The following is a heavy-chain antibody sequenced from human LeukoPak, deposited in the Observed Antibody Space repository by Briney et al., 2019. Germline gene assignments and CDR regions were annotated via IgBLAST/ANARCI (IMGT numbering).Heavy chain of an antibody. J-gene: IGHJ6*02. CDR2: ISYDGSNK. Sequence: GGSLRLSCAASGFTFSSYGMRWVRQAPGKGLEWVAVISYDGSNKYYADPVKGRFTIFRNNSKNTLYLQMTSLTAEATAWYYWGRDGDYGMDVWGQGTTVTVSS. CDR3: GRDGDYGMDV. D-gene: IGHD3-16*01. V-gene: IGHV3-30*19. CDR1: GFTFSSYG.